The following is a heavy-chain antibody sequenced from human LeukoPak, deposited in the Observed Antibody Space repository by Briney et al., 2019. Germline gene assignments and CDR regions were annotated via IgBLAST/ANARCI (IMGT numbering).Heavy chain of an antibody. CDR1: GFTFSNEW. D-gene: IGHD5-18*01. CDR2: IKSQSDVGTT. V-gene: IGHV3-15*01. CDR3: IRGYRPFDS. J-gene: IGHJ4*02. Sequence: GGSLRLSCAASGFTFSNEWMSWVRQAPGKGLQWVGRIKSQSDVGTTDYVTYAAPVKGRFTMSRDDSKNTLYLRMNSLKIEDTAIYYCIRGYRPFDSWGQGTLVTVSS.